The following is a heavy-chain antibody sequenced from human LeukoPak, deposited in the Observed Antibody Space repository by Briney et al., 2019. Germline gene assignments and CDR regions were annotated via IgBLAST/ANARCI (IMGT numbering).Heavy chain of an antibody. V-gene: IGHV4-31*03. J-gene: IGHJ4*02. D-gene: IGHD2-2*02. Sequence: SETLSLTCTVSGGSISSGGYYWSWIRQHPGKGLEWIGYIYYSGSTYYNPSLKSRVTISVDTSKNQFSLKLSSVTAADTAVYYCARGGVVPAAIIHWGQGTLVTVSS. CDR1: GGSISSGGYY. CDR3: ARGGVVPAAIIH. CDR2: IYYSGST.